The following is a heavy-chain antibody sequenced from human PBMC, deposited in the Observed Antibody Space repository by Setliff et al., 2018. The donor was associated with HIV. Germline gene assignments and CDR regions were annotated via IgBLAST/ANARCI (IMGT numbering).Heavy chain of an antibody. CDR1: GYTFTSYD. CDR3: ATLDY. V-gene: IGHV1-2*02. CDR2: INPNSGDT. J-gene: IGHJ4*02. Sequence: GASVKVSCKASGYTFTSYDINWVRQATGQGLEWMGWINPNSGDTNYAQKFQGRVTMTTDTSISTAYMELSRLRSDDTAVYYCATLDYWGQGTLVTVSS.